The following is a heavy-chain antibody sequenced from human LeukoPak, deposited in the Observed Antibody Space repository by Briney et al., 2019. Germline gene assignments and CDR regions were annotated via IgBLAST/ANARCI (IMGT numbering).Heavy chain of an antibody. CDR2: ISSSGSTI. D-gene: IGHD3-22*01. CDR1: GFTFSSYE. CDR3: ATLGGGDSSGFRDY. J-gene: IGHJ4*02. Sequence: GGSLRLSCAASGFTFSSYEMNWVRQAPGKGLEWVSYISSSGSTIYYADPVKGRFTISRDNAKNSLYLQMNSLRAEDTAVYYCATLGGGDSSGFRDYWGQGTLVTVSS. V-gene: IGHV3-48*03.